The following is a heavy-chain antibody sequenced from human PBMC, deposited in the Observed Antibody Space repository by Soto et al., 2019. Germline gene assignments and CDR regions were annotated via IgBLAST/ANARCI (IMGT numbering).Heavy chain of an antibody. J-gene: IGHJ6*02. CDR3: ARPLAYCGGDCYSPYYYYGMDV. D-gene: IGHD2-21*02. CDR1: GGTFSSYA. CDR2: IIPIFGTA. V-gene: IGHV1-69*13. Sequence: SVKVSCKASGGTFSSYAISWVRQAPGQGLEWMGGIIPIFGTANYAQKFQGRVMITADESTSTAYMELSSLRSEDTAVYYCARPLAYCGGDCYSPYYYYGMDVWGQGTTVTVSS.